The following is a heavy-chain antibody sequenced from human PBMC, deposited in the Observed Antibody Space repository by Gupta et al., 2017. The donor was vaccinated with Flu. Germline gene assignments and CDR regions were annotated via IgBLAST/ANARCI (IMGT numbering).Heavy chain of an antibody. CDR3: ARFAIFGVVITS. J-gene: IGHJ5*02. D-gene: IGHD3-3*01. V-gene: IGHV3-7*04. Sequence: LDSVKGRFTVSRDNAKNSLYLQMNSLRAEDTAVYYCARFAIFGVVITSWGQGTLVTVSS.